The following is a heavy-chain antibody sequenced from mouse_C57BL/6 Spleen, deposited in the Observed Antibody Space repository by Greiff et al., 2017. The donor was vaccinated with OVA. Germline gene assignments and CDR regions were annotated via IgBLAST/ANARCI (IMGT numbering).Heavy chain of an antibody. J-gene: IGHJ2*01. Sequence: QVQLQQPGAELVMPGASVKLSCKASGYTFTSYWMHWVKQRPGQGLEWIGEIDPSDSYTNYNQKFKGKSTLTVDKSSSTAYMQLSSLTSEDSAVYYCARWGYQGYFDYWGQGTTLTVSS. CDR3: ARWGYQGYFDY. CDR1: GYTFTSYW. D-gene: IGHD2-2*01. CDR2: IDPSDSYT. V-gene: IGHV1-69*01.